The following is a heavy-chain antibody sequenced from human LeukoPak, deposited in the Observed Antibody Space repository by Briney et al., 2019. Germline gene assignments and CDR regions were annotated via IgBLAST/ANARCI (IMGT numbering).Heavy chain of an antibody. CDR3: ARDLSHYYYGMDV. Sequence: SETLSLTCSVSGGSISNYYWSWIRQPPGKGLEWIGYIYNSVRTNYNPSLRSRVTISADTSKNQFYLKLSSVTAADTAVYYCARDLSHYYYGMDVWGQGTTVTVSS. CDR1: GGSISNYY. J-gene: IGHJ6*02. V-gene: IGHV4-59*01. CDR2: IYNSVRT.